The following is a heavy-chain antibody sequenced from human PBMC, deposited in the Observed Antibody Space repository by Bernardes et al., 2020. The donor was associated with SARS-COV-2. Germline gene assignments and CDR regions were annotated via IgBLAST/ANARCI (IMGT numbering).Heavy chain of an antibody. Sequence: SETLSLTCTVSGASINNSYWTWIRQPPGPGLAWIGHFDYTDTTTYNPSLYNPSLKSRVTISVDMSKNQFSLRLNSVTAADTAVYYCARGLYFGELSLDFWGKGSLVTVSS. V-gene: IGHV4-59*01. CDR1: GASINNSY. CDR2: FDYTDTT. J-gene: IGHJ4*02. CDR3: ARGLYFGELSLDF. D-gene: IGHD3-10*01.